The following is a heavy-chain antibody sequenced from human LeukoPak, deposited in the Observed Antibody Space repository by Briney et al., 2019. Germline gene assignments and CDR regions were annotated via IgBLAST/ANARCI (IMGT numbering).Heavy chain of an antibody. CDR3: TTAPLYPTVTTGS. J-gene: IGHJ4*02. V-gene: IGHV3-15*01. D-gene: IGHD4-17*01. Sequence: PGGSLRLSCVGSGFTFSNAWMNWVRQAPGKGLEWVGRIKSKSDGGTTDYGAPVKGRFTISRDDSNNTLYLQMNSLKTEDTAVYYCTTAPLYPTVTTGSWGQGTLVTVS. CDR1: GFTFSNAW. CDR2: IKSKSDGGTT.